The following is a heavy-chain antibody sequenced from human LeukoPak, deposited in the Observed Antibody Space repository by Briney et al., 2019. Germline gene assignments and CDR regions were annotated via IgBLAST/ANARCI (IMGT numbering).Heavy chain of an antibody. D-gene: IGHD6-19*01. CDR2: ISSNGDAT. J-gene: IGHJ4*02. CDR1: GFTFSNYP. Sequence: PGGSLRLSCAASGFTFSNYPIFWVRQAPGKGLEWVSTISSNGDATHYADSVKGRFTISRDNSRNTLFLQMNSLRVEDTAEYFCAREGYSSGHCGCGDYWGQGTLGTVSS. CDR3: AREGYSSGHCGCGDY. V-gene: IGHV3-23*01.